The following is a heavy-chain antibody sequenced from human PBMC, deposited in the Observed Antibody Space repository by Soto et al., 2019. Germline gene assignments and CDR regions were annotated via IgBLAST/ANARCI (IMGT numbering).Heavy chain of an antibody. CDR2: IIPTFGTA. Sequence: SVKVSCKASGGTFSSYAISWVRQAPGQGLEWMGGIIPTFGTANYAQKFQGRVTITADESTSTAYMELSSLRSEDTAVYYCARDQGGTTRFDPWGQGTLVTVSS. D-gene: IGHD1-7*01. J-gene: IGHJ5*02. CDR3: ARDQGGTTRFDP. CDR1: GGTFSSYA. V-gene: IGHV1-69*13.